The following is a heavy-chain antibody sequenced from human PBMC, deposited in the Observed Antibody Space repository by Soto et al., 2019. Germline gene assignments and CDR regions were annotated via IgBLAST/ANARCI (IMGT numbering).Heavy chain of an antibody. D-gene: IGHD2-8*01. CDR3: ASSGYCTNGVCYTLLAP. CDR1: GGSISSGDYY. CDR2: IYYSGST. J-gene: IGHJ5*02. Sequence: SETLSLTCTVSGGSISSGDYYWSWIRQPPGKGLEGIGYIYYSGSTYYNPSLKSRVTISVDTAKNQFSLKLSSVTAAVTAVYYCASSGYCTNGVCYTLLAPWAKGTLVTAPS. V-gene: IGHV4-30-4*01.